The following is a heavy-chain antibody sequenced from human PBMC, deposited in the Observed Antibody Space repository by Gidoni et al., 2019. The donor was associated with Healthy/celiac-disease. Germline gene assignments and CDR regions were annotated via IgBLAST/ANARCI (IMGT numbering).Heavy chain of an antibody. Sequence: QVQLVQSGAEVKKPGSSVQLSCNASVGPFSSYAISWVRQAPGQGLEWMGRIIPILGIANYAQKFQGRVTITADKSTSTAYMERSSLRSEDTAVYYCARGGYCSGGSCPLDHWGKGTLVTVS. J-gene: IGHJ4*02. D-gene: IGHD2-15*01. CDR3: ARGGYCSGGSCPLDH. CDR1: VGPFSSYA. CDR2: IIPILGIA. V-gene: IGHV1-69*04.